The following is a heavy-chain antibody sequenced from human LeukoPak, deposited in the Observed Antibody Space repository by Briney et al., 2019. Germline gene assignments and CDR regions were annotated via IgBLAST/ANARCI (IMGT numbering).Heavy chain of an antibody. CDR3: AGVKAAAETLDY. J-gene: IGHJ4*02. CDR2: ISAYNGNT. D-gene: IGHD6-13*01. CDR1: GYTFTSYG. Sequence: ASVKVSCKASGYTFTSYGISWVRQAPGQGLEWMGWISAYNGNTNYAQKLQGRVTMTTDTSTSTAYMELRSLRSDDTAVYYCAGVKAAAETLDYWGQGTLVTVSS. V-gene: IGHV1-18*01.